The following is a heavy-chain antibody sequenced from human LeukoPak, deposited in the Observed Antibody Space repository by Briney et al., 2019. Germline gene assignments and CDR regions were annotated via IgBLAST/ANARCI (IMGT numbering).Heavy chain of an antibody. J-gene: IGHJ6*03. CDR3: ARGVVVPAAMRGGDYYYYYYMDV. V-gene: IGHV1-69*13. CDR2: IIPIFGTA. CDR1: GGTFSSYA. D-gene: IGHD2-2*01. Sequence: ASVKVSCKASGGTFSSYAISWVRQAPGQGLEWMGGIIPIFGTANYAQKFQGRVTITADESTSTAYMELSSLRSEDTAVYYCARGVVVPAAMRGGDYYYYYYMDVWGKGTTVTISS.